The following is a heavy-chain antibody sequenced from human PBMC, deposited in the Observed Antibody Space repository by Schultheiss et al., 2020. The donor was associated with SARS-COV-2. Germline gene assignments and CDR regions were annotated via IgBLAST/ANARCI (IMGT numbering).Heavy chain of an antibody. D-gene: IGHD6-19*01. Sequence: SQTLSLTCTVSGGSVSSGSYYWGWIRQPPGKGLEWIGQVSHSGGTHYSPSLKRRVTISVDTSKSQFSLKLSSVTAADTAVYYCARRDSSGSRPDFDYWGQGTLVTVSS. CDR3: ARRDSSGSRPDFDY. CDR2: VSHSGGT. CDR1: GGSVSSGSYY. V-gene: IGHV4-39*07. J-gene: IGHJ4*02.